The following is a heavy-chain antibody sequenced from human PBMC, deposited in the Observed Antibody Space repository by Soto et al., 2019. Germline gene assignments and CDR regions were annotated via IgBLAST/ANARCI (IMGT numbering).Heavy chain of an antibody. CDR2: INSDGSRI. Sequence: EVQLVESGGGLVQPGGSLRLSCAASGFTFSSQWMYWVRQSPGKGSVWVSYINSDGSRIAYADSVKGRFTISRDNAKNTLHLQMNSLRVEDTAVYYCVRDIRWGRGTLVTVSS. V-gene: IGHV3-74*03. CDR3: VRDIR. CDR1: GFTFSSQW. J-gene: IGHJ4*02.